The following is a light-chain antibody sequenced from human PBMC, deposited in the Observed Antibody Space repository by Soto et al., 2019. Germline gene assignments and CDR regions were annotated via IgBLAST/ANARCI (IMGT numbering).Light chain of an antibody. CDR3: QQRSNWPRT. CDR1: QSVSSS. V-gene: IGKV3-11*01. J-gene: IGKJ2*01. Sequence: DIVLTQSPATLSLSPGERATLSCRASQSVSSSLAWYQQKPGQAPRLLIYDASNRATGIPARLSGSRSGTDFTPTISSREPEDFAVYYCQQRSNWPRTFGQGTKLEIK. CDR2: DAS.